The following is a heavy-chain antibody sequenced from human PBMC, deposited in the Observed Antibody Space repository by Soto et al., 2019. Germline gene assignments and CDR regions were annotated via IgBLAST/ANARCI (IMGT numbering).Heavy chain of an antibody. CDR1: GYTFTSYG. J-gene: IGHJ3*02. CDR2: ISAYNGNT. Sequence: QVQLVQSGAEVKKPGASVKVSCKASGYTFTSYGISWVRQAPGQGLEWMGWISAYNGNTNYAQKLQGRVTMTTDKAMSAAYMELRSMRSDDTSVNNCGIEGGPNIRRYFCKWSSHMWVQGEMDTV. V-gene: IGHV1-18*01. CDR3: GIEGGPNIRRYFCKWSSHM. D-gene: IGHD2-15*01.